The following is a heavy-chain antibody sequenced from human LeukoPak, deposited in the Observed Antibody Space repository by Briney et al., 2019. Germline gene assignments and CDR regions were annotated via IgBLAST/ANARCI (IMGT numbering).Heavy chain of an antibody. Sequence: ASVKVSCEASGYIFSSYGIGWVRQAPGQGLEWMGWISAYNGNTNYAQNLQGRVIMTTDTSTSTAYMELRSLRSDDTAVYYCARDFYHDSSGYYGGYNWFDPWGPGTPVTVSS. CDR3: ARDFYHDSSGYYGGYNWFDP. J-gene: IGHJ5*02. D-gene: IGHD3-22*01. CDR2: ISAYNGNT. V-gene: IGHV1-18*01. CDR1: GYIFSSYG.